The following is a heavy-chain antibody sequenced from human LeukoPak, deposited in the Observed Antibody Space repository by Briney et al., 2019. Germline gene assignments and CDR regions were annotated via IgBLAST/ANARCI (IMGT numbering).Heavy chain of an antibody. CDR3: ARELQYYYDSSGYHDY. D-gene: IGHD3-22*01. J-gene: IGHJ4*02. CDR2: ISSSGSTI. Sequence: GGSLRLSCAASGFTFSSYEMNWVRQAPGKGLEWVSYISSSGSTIYYADSVKGRFTISRDNAKNSLYLQMNSLRPEDTAVYYCARELQYYYDSSGYHDYWGQGTLVTVSS. V-gene: IGHV3-48*03. CDR1: GFTFSSYE.